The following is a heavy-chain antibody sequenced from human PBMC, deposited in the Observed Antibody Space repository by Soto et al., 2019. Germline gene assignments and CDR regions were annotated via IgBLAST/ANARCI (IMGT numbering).Heavy chain of an antibody. Sequence: ASVKVSCKASGYTFTSYAMHWLRQSPGQRLEWMGWINAGNGNTKYSQKFQGRVTITRDTSASTAYMELSSLRSEDTAVYYCARAGIAAAAYCFDYWGQGTLVTVSS. D-gene: IGHD6-13*01. CDR1: GYTFTSYA. V-gene: IGHV1-3*01. CDR2: INAGNGNT. CDR3: ARAGIAAAAYCFDY. J-gene: IGHJ4*02.